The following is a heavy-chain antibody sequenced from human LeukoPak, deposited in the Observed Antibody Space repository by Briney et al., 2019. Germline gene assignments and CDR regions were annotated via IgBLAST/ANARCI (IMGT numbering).Heavy chain of an antibody. V-gene: IGHV1-69*13. D-gene: IGHD6-6*01. CDR2: IIPIFGTA. CDR1: GGTFSSYA. CDR3: ARELSVRGKQLVRTGYFDY. J-gene: IGHJ4*02. Sequence: SVNVSCKASGGTFSSYAISWVRQAPGQGLEWMGGIIPIFGTANYAQKFQGRVTITADESTSTAYMELSSLRSEDTAVYYCARELSVRGKQLVRTGYFDYWGQGTLVTVSS.